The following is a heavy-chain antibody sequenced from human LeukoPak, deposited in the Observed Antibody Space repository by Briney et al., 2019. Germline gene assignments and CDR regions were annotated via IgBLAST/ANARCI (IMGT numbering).Heavy chain of an antibody. J-gene: IGHJ4*02. CDR2: FDPADGET. V-gene: IGHV1-24*01. CDR3: AADGGGLSSVVTPRSSPFDY. Sequence: ASVKVSCKVSGYTLNELSMHWVRQAPGKGLEWMGGFDPADGETVYAHRFQGRLTMTEDTSTNTGYMELTSLRSEDTAVYYCAADGGGLSSVVTPRSSPFDYWGQGTLVTVSS. D-gene: IGHD4-23*01. CDR1: GYTLNELS.